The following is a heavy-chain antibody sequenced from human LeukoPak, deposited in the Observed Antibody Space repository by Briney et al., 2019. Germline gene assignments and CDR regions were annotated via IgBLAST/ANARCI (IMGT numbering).Heavy chain of an antibody. CDR1: GGSISSYY. J-gene: IGHJ4*02. V-gene: IGHV4-59*12. Sequence: ASETLSLTCTVSGGSISSYYWSWIRQPPGKGLEWIGYIYYSGSTNYNPSLKSRVTISVDTSKNQFSLKLSSVTAADTAVYYCARDPFRSSYDYWGQGTLVTVSS. CDR3: ARDPFRSSYDY. CDR2: IYYSGST. D-gene: IGHD6-13*01.